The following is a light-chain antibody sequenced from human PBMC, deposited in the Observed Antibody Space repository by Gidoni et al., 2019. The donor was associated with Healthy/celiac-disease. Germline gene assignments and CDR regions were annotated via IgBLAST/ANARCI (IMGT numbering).Light chain of an antibody. Sequence: DIKRTHSPSSRSASVGDRVTITCRASQSISSYLNWYQQKPGKAPKLLIYAASSLQSGVPSRFSGSGSGTDFTLTISSLQPEDFATYYCQQSYSTLWTFGQGTKVEIK. J-gene: IGKJ1*01. CDR3: QQSYSTLWT. CDR2: AAS. CDR1: QSISSY. V-gene: IGKV1-39*01.